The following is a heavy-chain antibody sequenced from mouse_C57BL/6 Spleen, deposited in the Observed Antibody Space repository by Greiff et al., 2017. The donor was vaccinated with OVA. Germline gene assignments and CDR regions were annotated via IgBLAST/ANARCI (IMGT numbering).Heavy chain of an antibody. CDR1: GYTFTSYW. CDR2: IDPSDSYT. CDR3: ARRAAQATDYAMDY. V-gene: IGHV1-59*01. D-gene: IGHD3-2*02. J-gene: IGHJ4*01. Sequence: VQLQQPGAELVRPGTSVKLSCKASGYTFTSYWMHWVKQRPGQGLEWIGVIDPSDSYTNYNQKFKGKATLTVDTSSSTAYMQLSSLTSEDSAVYDGARRAAQATDYAMDYWGQGTSVTVSS.